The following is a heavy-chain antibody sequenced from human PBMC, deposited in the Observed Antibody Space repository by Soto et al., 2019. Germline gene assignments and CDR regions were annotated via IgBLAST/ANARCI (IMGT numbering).Heavy chain of an antibody. J-gene: IGHJ4*02. D-gene: IGHD3-16*01. Sequence: SETLSLTCTVSGGSISSYYWSWIRQPPGKGLEWIGYIYYSGSTNYNPSLKSRVTISVDTSKNQFSLKLSSVTAADTAVYYRARRYGGNFDYWGQGTLVTVS. CDR1: GGSISSYY. V-gene: IGHV4-59*01. CDR2: IYYSGST. CDR3: ARRYGGNFDY.